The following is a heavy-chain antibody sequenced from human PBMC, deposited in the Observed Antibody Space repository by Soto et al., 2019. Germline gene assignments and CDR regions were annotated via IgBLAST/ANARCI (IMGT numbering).Heavy chain of an antibody. CDR1: GGSISSGGYY. V-gene: IGHV4-31*03. Sequence: SETLSLTCTVSGGSISSGGYYWSWLRQHPGKGLEWIGYIYYSGSTYYNPSLKSRVTISVDTSKNQFSLKLSSVTAADTAVYYCARDGCSGGSCYSDYWGQGTLVTVSS. CDR2: IYYSGST. D-gene: IGHD2-15*01. J-gene: IGHJ4*02. CDR3: ARDGCSGGSCYSDY.